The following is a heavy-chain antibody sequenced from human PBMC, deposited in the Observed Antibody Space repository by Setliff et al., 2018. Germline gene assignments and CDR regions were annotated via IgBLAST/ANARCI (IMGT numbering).Heavy chain of an antibody. D-gene: IGHD3-22*01. CDR2: INPSSGRT. CDR1: GYTFTSHY. J-gene: IGHJ3*02. CDR3: ARDVFPYHYEGAFDI. V-gene: IGHV1-46*01. Sequence: GASVKVSCKASGYTFTSHYMHWVRQAPGLGLEWMGSINPSSGRTSYAQKFQGRVTMTRDTSTSTVYMDMSSLRSEYTAVYYCARDVFPYHYEGAFDIWGQGTMVTVSS.